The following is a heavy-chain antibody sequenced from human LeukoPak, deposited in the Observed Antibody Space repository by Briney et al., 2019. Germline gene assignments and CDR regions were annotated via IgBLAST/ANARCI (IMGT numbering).Heavy chain of an antibody. Sequence: GGSLRLSCAASEFTFSSYSMNWVRQAPGKGLEWVSSISSSSSYIYYADSVKGRFTVSRDNAKNSLYLQMNSLRAEDTAVYYCARVDCSRTNGVCLDDYWGQGTLVTVSS. J-gene: IGHJ4*02. CDR2: ISSSSSYI. CDR3: ARVDCSRTNGVCLDDY. D-gene: IGHD2-8*01. V-gene: IGHV3-21*01. CDR1: EFTFSSYS.